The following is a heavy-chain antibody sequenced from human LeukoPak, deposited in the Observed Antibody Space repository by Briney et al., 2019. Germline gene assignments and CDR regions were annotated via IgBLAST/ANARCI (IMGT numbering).Heavy chain of an antibody. CDR1: GFTFDDYA. Sequence: GGSLRLSCAASGFTFDDYAMHWVRQAPGKGLEWVSGISWNSGSTYYADSVKGRFTISRDNSKNTLYLQMNSLRAEDTAVYYCARDLKPSIGGSPPDAFDIWGQGTMVTVSS. J-gene: IGHJ3*02. CDR3: ARDLKPSIGGSPPDAFDI. D-gene: IGHD1-26*01. V-gene: IGHV3-9*01. CDR2: ISWNSGST.